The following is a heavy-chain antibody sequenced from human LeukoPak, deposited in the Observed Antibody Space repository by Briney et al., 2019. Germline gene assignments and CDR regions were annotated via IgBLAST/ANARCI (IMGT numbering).Heavy chain of an antibody. CDR2: IYYSGST. J-gene: IGHJ4*02. CDR3: ARFTDSSGYGRY. V-gene: IGHV4-61*05. CDR1: GGSISSSSYY. D-gene: IGHD3-22*01. Sequence: SETLSLTCTVSGGSISSSSYYWGWIRQPPGKGLEWIGYIYYSGSTNYNPSLKSRVTISVDTSKNQFSLKLSSVTAADTAVYYCARFTDSSGYGRYWGQGTLVTVSS.